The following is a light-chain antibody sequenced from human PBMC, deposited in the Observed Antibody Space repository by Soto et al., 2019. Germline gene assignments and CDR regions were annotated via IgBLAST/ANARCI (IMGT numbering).Light chain of an antibody. CDR3: QQYGSSPLT. CDR2: GAT. CDR1: QTVNNNY. V-gene: IGKV3-20*01. Sequence: ELVLTQSPGTLSLSPGERATLSCRASQTVNNNYLAWYQQIPGQAPRLLISGATGRATGTPDRFSGSASGTDFTLTISRLEPEDFAVYYCQQYGSSPLTVGGGTKVDSK. J-gene: IGKJ4*01.